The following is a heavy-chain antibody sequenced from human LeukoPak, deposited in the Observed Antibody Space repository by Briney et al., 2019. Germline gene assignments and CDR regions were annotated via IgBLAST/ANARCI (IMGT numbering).Heavy chain of an antibody. Sequence: SETLSLTCTVSGGSISSYYWSWIRQPPGKGLEWIGYIYYSGSTNYNPSLKSRVTISVDTSKNQFSLKLSSVTAADTAVYYCARSYYERGFDYWGQGTLVTVSS. J-gene: IGHJ4*02. CDR2: IYYSGST. CDR1: GGSISSYY. V-gene: IGHV4-59*01. D-gene: IGHD3-22*01. CDR3: ARSYYERGFDY.